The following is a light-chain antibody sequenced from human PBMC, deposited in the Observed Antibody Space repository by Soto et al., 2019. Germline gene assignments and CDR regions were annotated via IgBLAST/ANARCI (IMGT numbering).Light chain of an antibody. Sequence: EIVLTQSPGTLSLSPGERATLSCRASQSVNSRYLAWYQQKPGQAPRLVIYDIFTRATGVPTRISGSGSGTEFTLTISSLQSEDFAVYYCQQYNSWPLTFGGGTKVDIK. J-gene: IGKJ4*01. CDR3: QQYNSWPLT. V-gene: IGKV3D-15*01. CDR1: QSVNSRY. CDR2: DIF.